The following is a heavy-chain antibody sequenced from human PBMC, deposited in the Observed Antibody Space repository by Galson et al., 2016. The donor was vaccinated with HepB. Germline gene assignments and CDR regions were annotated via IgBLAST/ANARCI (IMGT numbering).Heavy chain of an antibody. Sequence: CAISGDSVSSNSAGWNWIRQSPSRGLEWLGRTVYRSNWQNDYAESVKSRITINPDTSRNQFSHQLNSVTPEDTAVYYCPRSYLLGCGFGWWGQGTLITVAS. J-gene: IGHJ4*02. CDR1: GDSVSSNSAG. D-gene: IGHD7-27*01. CDR3: PRSYLLGCGFGW. V-gene: IGHV6-1*01. CDR2: TVYRSNWQN.